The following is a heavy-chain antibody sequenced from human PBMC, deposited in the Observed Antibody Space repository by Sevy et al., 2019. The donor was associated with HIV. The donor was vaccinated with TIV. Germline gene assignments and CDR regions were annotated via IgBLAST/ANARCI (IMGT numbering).Heavy chain of an antibody. CDR1: GFTFSNAW. J-gene: IGHJ4*02. CDR3: TTAQPPSQTYYYGPGSLGSFDY. CDR2: IKSKTDGGTT. Sequence: GGSLRLSCAASGFTFSNAWMSWVRQAPGKGLEWVGRIKSKTDGGTTDYAAPVKGRFTISREDSKNTLYLQMNSLKTEDTAVYYCTTAQPPSQTYYYGPGSLGSFDYWGQGTLVTVSS. V-gene: IGHV3-15*01. D-gene: IGHD3-10*01.